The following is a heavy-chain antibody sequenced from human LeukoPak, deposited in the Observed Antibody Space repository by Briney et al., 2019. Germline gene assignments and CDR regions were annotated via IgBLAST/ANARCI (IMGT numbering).Heavy chain of an antibody. CDR1: GGSFSGYY. D-gene: IGHD7-27*01. J-gene: IGHJ6*02. Sequence: TSETLSLTCAVYGGSFSGYYWRWIRQPPGKGLEWLGEITHSGSTNYNASLKSRVTMSVDTSKNQFSLKLSSVTAADTAGYYCARALKKLGILSYYYYGMDVWGQGTTVTVSS. V-gene: IGHV4-34*01. CDR2: ITHSGST. CDR3: ARALKKLGILSYYYYGMDV.